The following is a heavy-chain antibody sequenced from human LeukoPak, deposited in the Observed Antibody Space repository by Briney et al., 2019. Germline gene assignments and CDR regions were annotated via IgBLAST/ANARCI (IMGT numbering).Heavy chain of an antibody. V-gene: IGHV1-46*01. CDR3: ARDGAAAGSLDYVWYY. D-gene: IGHD6-13*01. J-gene: IGHJ4*02. CDR1: GYTFTSYY. Sequence: ASVKVSCKASGYTFTSYYMHWVRQAPGQGLEWMGIINPSGGSTSYAQKFQGRVTMTRDTSTSTVYMELSSLRSEDTAVYYCARDGAAAGSLDYVWYYWGQGTLVTVSS. CDR2: INPSGGST.